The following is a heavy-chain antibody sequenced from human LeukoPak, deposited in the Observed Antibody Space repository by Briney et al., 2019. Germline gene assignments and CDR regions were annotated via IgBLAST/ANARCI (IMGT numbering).Heavy chain of an antibody. J-gene: IGHJ6*02. CDR2: ISYDGSNK. CDR3: ARGPNYYYYGMDV. V-gene: IGHV3-30-3*01. Sequence: GGSLRLSCAASGFTFSSYAMHWVRQAPGKGLEWVAVISYDGSNKYYADSVKGRFTVSRDNAKNSLYLQMNSLRAEDTAVYYCARGPNYYYYGMDVWGQGTTVTVSS. CDR1: GFTFSSYA.